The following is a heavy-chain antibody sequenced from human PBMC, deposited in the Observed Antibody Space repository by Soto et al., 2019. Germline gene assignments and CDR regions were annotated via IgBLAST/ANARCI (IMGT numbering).Heavy chain of an antibody. V-gene: IGHV1-69*13. CDR3: ASDCIGCSCYSGASVPRGRYHNWFDP. J-gene: IGHJ5*02. Sequence: SVKVSCKASGGTFSSYAISWVRQAPGQGLEWMGGIIPIFGTANYAQKFQGRVTITADESTSTAYMELSSLRSEDKAVYYCASDCIGCSCYSGASVPRGRYHNWFDPWGQGTLVTVFS. CDR1: GGTFSSYA. D-gene: IGHD2-15*01. CDR2: IIPIFGTA.